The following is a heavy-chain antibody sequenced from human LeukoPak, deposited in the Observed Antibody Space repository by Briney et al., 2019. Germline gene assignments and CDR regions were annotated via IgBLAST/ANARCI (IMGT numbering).Heavy chain of an antibody. CDR1: GFTFSSYS. CDR2: ISSRSSTI. J-gene: IGHJ4*02. V-gene: IGHV3-48*01. CDR3: ARGGYYYGSGSYYKVDFDY. D-gene: IGHD3-10*01. Sequence: GGSLRLSCAASGFTFSSYSMNWVRQAPGKGLEWVSYISSRSSTIYYADSVKGRFTISRDNAKNSLYLQMNSLRAEDTAVYYCARGGYYYGSGSYYKVDFDYWGQGTLVTVSS.